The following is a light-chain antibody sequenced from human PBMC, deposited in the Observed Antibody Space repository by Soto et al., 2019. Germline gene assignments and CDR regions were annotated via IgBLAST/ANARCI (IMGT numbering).Light chain of an antibody. V-gene: IGLV2-14*03. CDR3: SSYGGVSAPVL. Sequence: QSALTQAAAVSGSPGQSITISCTGTSSDVGGYNYVSWYQHHPGKAPKLMIYDVSHRPSGVSNRFSGSKSGNTASLTISGLQSEDEADYYCSSYGGVSAPVLFGGGTKLTVL. J-gene: IGLJ2*01. CDR2: DVS. CDR1: SSDVGGYNY.